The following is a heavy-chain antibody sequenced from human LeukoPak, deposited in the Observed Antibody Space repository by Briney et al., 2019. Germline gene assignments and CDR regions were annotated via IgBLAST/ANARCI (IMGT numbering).Heavy chain of an antibody. CDR3: ARAFIYGSGSYPDY. CDR1: GFTFSSYP. D-gene: IGHD3-10*01. Sequence: GGSLRLSCAASGFTFSSYPMHWVRQAPGKGLEYVSAINSNGGNTYYANSVKGRFTISRDNSKNTLNLQMGGLRAEDMGVYYRARAFIYGSGSYPDYWGQGTLVTVSS. J-gene: IGHJ4*02. V-gene: IGHV3-64*01. CDR2: INSNGGNT.